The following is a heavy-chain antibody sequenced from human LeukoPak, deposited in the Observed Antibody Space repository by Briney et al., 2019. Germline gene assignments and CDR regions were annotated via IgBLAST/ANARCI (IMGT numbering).Heavy chain of an antibody. CDR3: AKCGDYGVFGAPLVDY. CDR1: GFTFSSYA. CDR2: ISGSGGST. V-gene: IGHV3-23*01. J-gene: IGHJ4*02. D-gene: IGHD4-17*01. Sequence: PGGSLRLSCAASGFTFSSYAMSWVRQAPGKGLEWVSAISGSGGSTYYADSVKGRFTISRDNTKNTLYLQMNSLRAEDTAVYYCAKCGDYGVFGAPLVDYWGQGTLVTVSS.